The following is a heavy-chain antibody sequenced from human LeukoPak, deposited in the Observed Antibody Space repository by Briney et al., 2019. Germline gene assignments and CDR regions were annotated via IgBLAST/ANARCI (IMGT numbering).Heavy chain of an antibody. V-gene: IGHV1-18*01. Sequence: ASVKVSCKASGYTFTSYGISWGRPAPGQGLAWMGWISAYNGNTNYAQKLQGRVTMTTDTSTSTAYMELRSLRSDDTAVYYCARDLRAQSEHDAFDIWGQGTMVTVSS. CDR1: GYTFTSYG. CDR3: ARDLRAQSEHDAFDI. D-gene: IGHD1-14*01. J-gene: IGHJ3*02. CDR2: ISAYNGNT.